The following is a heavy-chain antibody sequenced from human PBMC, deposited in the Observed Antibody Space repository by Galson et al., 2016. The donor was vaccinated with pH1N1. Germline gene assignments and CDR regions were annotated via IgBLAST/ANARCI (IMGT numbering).Heavy chain of an antibody. CDR1: GHKFTSSW. CDR2: IYLGGSHI. Sequence: QSGAEVKKPGESLKISCKGSGHKFTSSWIGWVRQMPGKGLEWKGIIYLGGSHIRYSPSFQGQVTISADKSINIVYLQWSSLKASDTAIYYCARQNDYGDYRGDAFDIWGQGTLVTVSS. V-gene: IGHV5-51*01. CDR3: ARQNDYGDYRGDAFDI. J-gene: IGHJ3*02. D-gene: IGHD4-17*01.